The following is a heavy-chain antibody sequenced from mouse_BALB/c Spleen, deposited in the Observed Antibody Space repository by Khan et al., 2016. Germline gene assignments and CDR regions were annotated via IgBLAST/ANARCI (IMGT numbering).Heavy chain of an antibody. D-gene: IGHD3-1*01. J-gene: IGHJ3*01. Sequence: QVQLQQSGAELVRPGSSVKISCKASGYAFSSYWMNWVKQRPGQGLEWIGQIYPGDGDTNYNGKFKGKATLTADKSSNTAYMQLSSLTTEDTAVYFCARVSSSGYLAWFAYWGQGTLVTVSA. CDR1: GYAFSSYW. CDR2: IYPGDGDT. V-gene: IGHV1-80*01. CDR3: ARVSSSGYLAWFAY.